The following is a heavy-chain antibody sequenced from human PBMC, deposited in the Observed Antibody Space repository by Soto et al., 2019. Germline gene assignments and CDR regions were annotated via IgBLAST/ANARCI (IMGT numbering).Heavy chain of an antibody. CDR2: INPNSGGT. CDR3: ARDGQTRIAAAGRGDYYYYGMDV. Sequence: ASVKVSCKASGYTFTGYYMHWLRQAPGQGLEWMGWINPNSGGTNYAQKFQGWVTMTRDTSISTAYMELSRLRSDDTAVYYCARDGQTRIAAAGRGDYYYYGMDVWGQGTTVTVSS. CDR1: GYTFTGYY. V-gene: IGHV1-2*04. J-gene: IGHJ6*02. D-gene: IGHD6-13*01.